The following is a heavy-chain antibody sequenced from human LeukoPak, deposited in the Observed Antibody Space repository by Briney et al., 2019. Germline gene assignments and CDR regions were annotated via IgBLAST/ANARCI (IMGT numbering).Heavy chain of an antibody. D-gene: IGHD2-2*01. J-gene: IGHJ6*02. Sequence: SETLSLTCAVYGGSFSGYYWSWIRQPPGKGLEWIGEIKHSGSTNYNPSLKSRVTISVDTSKNQFSLKLSSVTAADTAVYYCARGYCSSTSCYPYNYYGMDVWGQGTTVTVSS. CDR3: ARGYCSSTSCYPYNYYGMDV. V-gene: IGHV4-34*01. CDR2: IKHSGST. CDR1: GGSFSGYY.